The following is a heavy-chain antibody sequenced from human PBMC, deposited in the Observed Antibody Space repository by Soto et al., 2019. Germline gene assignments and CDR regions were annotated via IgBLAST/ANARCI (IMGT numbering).Heavy chain of an antibody. D-gene: IGHD3-3*01. Sequence: PSETLSLTCTVSGGSISSSSYYWGWIRQPPGKGLEWIGSIYYSGSTYYNPSLKSRVTISVDTSKNQFSLKLSSVTAADTAVYYCARHGSDDFWSGYSPLVGQGYYYYGMDVWGQGTTVTVSS. V-gene: IGHV4-39*01. CDR3: ARHGSDDFWSGYSPLVGQGYYYYGMDV. J-gene: IGHJ6*02. CDR1: GGSISSSSYY. CDR2: IYYSGST.